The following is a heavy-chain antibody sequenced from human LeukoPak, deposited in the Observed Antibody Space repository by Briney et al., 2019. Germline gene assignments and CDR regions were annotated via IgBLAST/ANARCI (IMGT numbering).Heavy chain of an antibody. V-gene: IGHV3-21*01. CDR2: ISSSSSYI. Sequence: PGGSLRLSCAASGFTFSSYSMNWVRQAPGKGLEWVSSISSSSSYIYYADSVKGRFTISRDNAKNSLSLQMNSLRAEDTAVYYCARVGAGDAFDIWGQGTMVTVSS. D-gene: IGHD3-16*01. CDR1: GFTFSSYS. CDR3: ARVGAGDAFDI. J-gene: IGHJ3*02.